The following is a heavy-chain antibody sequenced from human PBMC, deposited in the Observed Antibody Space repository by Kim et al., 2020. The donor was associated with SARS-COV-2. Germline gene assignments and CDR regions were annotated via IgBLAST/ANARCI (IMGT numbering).Heavy chain of an antibody. CDR3: TTKTVRGHY. D-gene: IGHD3-10*01. CDR2: GTT. V-gene: IGHV3-15*01. J-gene: IGHJ4*02. Sequence: GTTDYAAPVKGRFTISRDDSKNTLYLQMNSLKTEDTAVYYCTTKTVRGHYWGQGTLVTVSS.